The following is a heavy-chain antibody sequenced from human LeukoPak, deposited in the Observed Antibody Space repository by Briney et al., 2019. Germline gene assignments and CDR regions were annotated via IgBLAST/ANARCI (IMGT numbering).Heavy chain of an antibody. CDR3: ARDGGSYLNYFDY. D-gene: IGHD1-26*01. J-gene: IGHJ4*02. V-gene: IGHV3-7*01. CDR1: GFTFSSYW. Sequence: GGSLRPSCAASGFTFSSYWMSWGRQAPGEGLEWVANIKQDGSETYYVDSVKGRFTISRDNAKNTLYLQMNSLRAEDTAVYYCARDGGSYLNYFDYWGQGTLVTVSS. CDR2: IKQDGSET.